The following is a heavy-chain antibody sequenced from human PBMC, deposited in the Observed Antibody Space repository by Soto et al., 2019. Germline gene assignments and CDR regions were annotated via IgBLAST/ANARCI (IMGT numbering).Heavy chain of an antibody. Sequence: EVQLVESGGGLVQPGGSLRLSCAASGFTFFAYWIHWVRQVPGKGLVWVSRINSAGSHTSYADSVRGRFTSSRDNSKKTVYPEMNSLTAEDTAVYYCEKEGDYGDYSGENWFDSWGQGRLVSVSS. CDR1: GFTFFAYW. V-gene: IGHV3-74*01. CDR2: INSAGSHT. J-gene: IGHJ5*01. CDR3: EKEGDYGDYSGENWFDS. D-gene: IGHD4-17*01.